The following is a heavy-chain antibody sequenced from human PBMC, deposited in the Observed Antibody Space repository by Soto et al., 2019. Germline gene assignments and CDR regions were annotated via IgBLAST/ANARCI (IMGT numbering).Heavy chain of an antibody. Sequence: SLRLSCAASGFRFASYGMYWVRQTPGKGLEWVALISSDGSKKDYAESVRGRSTISRDNSKNTLYLQMNSLRVEDTAVYYCTKPASGLQWPPFDPWGHGTLVTV. CDR1: GFRFASYG. V-gene: IGHV3-30*18. CDR3: TKPASGLQWPPFDP. CDR2: ISSDGSKK. J-gene: IGHJ5*02. D-gene: IGHD6-19*01.